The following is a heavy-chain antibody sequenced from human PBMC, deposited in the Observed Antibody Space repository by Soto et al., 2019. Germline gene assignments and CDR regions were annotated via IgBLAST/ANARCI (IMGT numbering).Heavy chain of an antibody. Sequence: SGPTLVNPTQTLTLTCTFSGFSLSTSGMYVSWIRQPPGKALEWLALIDWDDDKYYSTSLKSRLTISKDTSKNQVVLTMTNMDPVDTATYYCARSSSPYYYYYGMDVWGQGTTVTVSS. V-gene: IGHV2-70*01. D-gene: IGHD6-13*01. CDR1: GFSLSTSGMY. CDR3: ARSSSPYYYYYGMDV. J-gene: IGHJ6*02. CDR2: IDWDDDK.